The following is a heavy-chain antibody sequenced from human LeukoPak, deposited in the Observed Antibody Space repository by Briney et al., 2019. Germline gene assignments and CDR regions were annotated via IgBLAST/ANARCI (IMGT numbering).Heavy chain of an antibody. V-gene: IGHV3-30*04. CDR2: ILEDGSIQ. CDR1: GFTFTNYM. D-gene: IGHD1-14*01. CDR3: ARVQGGGFRTADY. Sequence: PGRSLRLSCAASGFTFTNYMMHWVRQAPGKGLDWVAVILEDGSIQYYADSVQGRFTISRDNSKNTLFLQMNSLRTEDTAVYYCARVQGGGFRTADYWGQGTLVTVSS. J-gene: IGHJ4*02.